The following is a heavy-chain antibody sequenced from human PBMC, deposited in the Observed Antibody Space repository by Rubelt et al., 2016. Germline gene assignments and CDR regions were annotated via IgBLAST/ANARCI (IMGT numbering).Heavy chain of an antibody. J-gene: IGHJ4*02. CDR3: TTGRYGY. V-gene: IGHV3-15*01. CDR2: NKRKTDGGTT. D-gene: IGHD4-17*01. CDR1: GFTFSNAW. Sequence: EVQLVESGGGLVKPGGSLRLSCAASGFTFSNAWMSWVRQAPGTGLDWVGRNKRKTDGGTTDYAAPVKGRFTISRDDSKNTLYLQMNSLKTEDTAVYYCTTGRYGYWGQGTLVTVSS.